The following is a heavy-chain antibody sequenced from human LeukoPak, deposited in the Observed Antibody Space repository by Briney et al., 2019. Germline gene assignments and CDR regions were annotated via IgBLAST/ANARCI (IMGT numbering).Heavy chain of an antibody. CDR1: GYTFTSYG. Sequence: ASVKVSCKASGYTFTSYGISWVRQAPGQGLEWMGWISAYNGNTNYAQKLQGRVTMTTDTSTSTAYMELRSLRSDDTAVYYCASAKDYGDYTRLDYWGQGTLVTVSS. CDR3: ASAKDYGDYTRLDY. V-gene: IGHV1-18*01. D-gene: IGHD4-17*01. J-gene: IGHJ4*02. CDR2: ISAYNGNT.